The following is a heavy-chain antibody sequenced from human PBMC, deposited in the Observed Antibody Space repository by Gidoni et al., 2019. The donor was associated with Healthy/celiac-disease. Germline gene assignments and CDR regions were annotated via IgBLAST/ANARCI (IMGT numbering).Heavy chain of an antibody. Sequence: EVQLVESGGGLVQPGGSLRLSCAASGFTFSSYWMSWVRQAPGKGLEWVANIKQDGSEKYYVDSVKGRFTISRDNAKNSLYLQMNSLRAEDTAVYYCARDFIDYGDYVAFDYWGQGTLVTVSS. CDR2: IKQDGSEK. V-gene: IGHV3-7*01. D-gene: IGHD4-17*01. CDR1: GFTFSSYW. CDR3: ARDFIDYGDYVAFDY. J-gene: IGHJ4*02.